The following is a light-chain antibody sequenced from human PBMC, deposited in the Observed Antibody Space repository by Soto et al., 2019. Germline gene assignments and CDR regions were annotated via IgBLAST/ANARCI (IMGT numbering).Light chain of an antibody. CDR2: ANI. V-gene: IGLV1-40*01. J-gene: IGLJ1*01. CDR3: QSYDSSLSGYV. Sequence: QLVLTQPPSVSGAPGQRVTISCTGSSSNIGAGYDVHWYQQLPGTAPKLLIFANINRPSGVPDRFSGSKSGTSASLAITGLRAEDEADYYCQSYDSSLSGYVFGTGTKLTVL. CDR1: SSNIGAGYD.